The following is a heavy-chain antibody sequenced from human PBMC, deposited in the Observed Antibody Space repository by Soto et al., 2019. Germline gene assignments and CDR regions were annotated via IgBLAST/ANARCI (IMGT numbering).Heavy chain of an antibody. Sequence: QVQLQESGPGLVKPSQTLSLTCTVSGGSISSGGYYWSWIRQHPGKGLEWIGYIYYSGRTYYNPYLTRRVTIPGATSKTQSSLRLSSATAAATAVYYCARSFGGAAAGPFDYWGQGTLVTASA. V-gene: IGHV4-31*03. D-gene: IGHD6-13*01. CDR1: GGSISSGGYY. CDR3: ARSFGGAAAGPFDY. J-gene: IGHJ4*02. CDR2: IYYSGRT.